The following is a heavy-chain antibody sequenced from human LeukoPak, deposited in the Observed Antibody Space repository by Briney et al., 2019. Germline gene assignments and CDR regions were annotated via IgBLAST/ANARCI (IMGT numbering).Heavy chain of an antibody. CDR1: GGSISSTHW. Sequence: SGTLSLTCAVSGGSISSTHWWNWVRQPPGKGLEWVGEISHSGSTNYNPSLKSRVTISVDKSENQFSLRLSSVTAADTAVYYCARKERGSSRPFDCWGQGTLVTVSS. V-gene: IGHV4-4*02. J-gene: IGHJ4*02. CDR2: ISHSGST. D-gene: IGHD6-13*01. CDR3: ARKERGSSRPFDC.